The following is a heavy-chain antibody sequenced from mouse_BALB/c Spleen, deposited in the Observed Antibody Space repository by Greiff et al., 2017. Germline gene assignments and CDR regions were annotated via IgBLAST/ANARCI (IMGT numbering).Heavy chain of an antibody. V-gene: IGHV5-9-4*01. CDR3: ARDRGGGYYAMDY. J-gene: IGHJ4*01. Sequence: VHLVESGGGLVKPGGSLKLSCAASGFTFSSYAMSWVRQSPEKRLEWVAEISSGGSYTYYPDTVTGRFTISRDNAKNTLYLEMSSLRSEDTAMYYCARDRGGGYYAMDYWGQGTSVTVSS. D-gene: IGHD3-3*01. CDR1: GFTFSSYA. CDR2: ISSGGSYT.